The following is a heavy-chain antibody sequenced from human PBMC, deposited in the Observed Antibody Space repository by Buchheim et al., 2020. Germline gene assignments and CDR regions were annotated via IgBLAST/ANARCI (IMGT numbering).Heavy chain of an antibody. CDR2: ISSSSSYT. CDR3: ARDQSFYDFWSGKSTPYWYFDL. D-gene: IGHD3-3*01. V-gene: IGHV3-48*04. Sequence: EVQLVESGGGLVQPGGSLRLSCAASGFTFSSYSMNWVRQAPGKGLEWVSYISSSSSYTNYADSVKGRFTISRDNAKNSLYLQMNSLRAEDTAVYYCARDQSFYDFWSGKSTPYWYFDLWGRGTL. CDR1: GFTFSSYS. J-gene: IGHJ2*01.